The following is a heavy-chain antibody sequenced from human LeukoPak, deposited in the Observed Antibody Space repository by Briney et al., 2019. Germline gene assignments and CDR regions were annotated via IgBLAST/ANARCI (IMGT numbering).Heavy chain of an antibody. Sequence: PGGSLRLSCATPGFTFSSYAIHWVRQAPGKGLEWVAFISYDESAKYYADSVKGRFTISRDSSKNTVYLQMNNLRAEDTALYYCARDQSGTYCVDYWGQGTLVTVSS. D-gene: IGHD1-26*01. J-gene: IGHJ4*02. CDR1: GFTFSSYA. CDR3: ARDQSGTYCVDY. CDR2: ISYDESAK. V-gene: IGHV3-30*04.